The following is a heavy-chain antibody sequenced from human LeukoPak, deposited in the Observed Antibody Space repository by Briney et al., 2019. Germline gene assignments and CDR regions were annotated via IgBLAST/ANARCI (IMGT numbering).Heavy chain of an antibody. J-gene: IGHJ3*02. Sequence: GGSLRLSCAASGFTFSSTVMTWVRQAPGKGLEWVSTISPDGNYIYYADSLRGRFTMSRDNSKNTLYLQMNSLRVEDTAIYYCAKESSSGWRNDAFDIRGQGTMVTVSS. V-gene: IGHV3-23*01. CDR2: ISPDGNYI. D-gene: IGHD6-19*01. CDR3: AKESSSGWRNDAFDI. CDR1: GFTFSSTV.